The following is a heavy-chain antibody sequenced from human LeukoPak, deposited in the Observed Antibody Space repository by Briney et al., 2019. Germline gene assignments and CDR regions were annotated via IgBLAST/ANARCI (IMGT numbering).Heavy chain of an antibody. D-gene: IGHD4-17*01. V-gene: IGHV3-11*05. CDR2: ISSNSSYT. Sequence: PGGSLRLSCAASGFTFSDYYMSWIRQAPGKGLEWVSYISSNSSYTNYADSVKGRFTISRDNAKNSLYLQMNSLRAEDTAVYYCARDRVRVTTVFTWEVYYYGMDVWGQGTTVTVSS. CDR3: ARDRVRVTTVFTWEVYYYGMDV. J-gene: IGHJ6*02. CDR1: GFTFSDYY.